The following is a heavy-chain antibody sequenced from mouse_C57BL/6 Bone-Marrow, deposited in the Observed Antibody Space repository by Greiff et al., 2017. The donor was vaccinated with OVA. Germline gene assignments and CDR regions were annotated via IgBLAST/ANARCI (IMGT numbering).Heavy chain of an antibody. D-gene: IGHD1-1*01. CDR3: ARNYGSSYGWFAF. Sequence: EVKLQQSGPVLVKPGASVKMSCKASGYTFTDYYMNWVKQSHGKSLEWIGVINPYNGGTSYNQKFKGKATLTVDKSSSTASRELNSLTAEDSAVYYWARNYGSSYGWFAFWGQGTLVTVSA. J-gene: IGHJ3*01. CDR2: INPYNGGT. CDR1: GYTFTDYY. V-gene: IGHV1-19*01.